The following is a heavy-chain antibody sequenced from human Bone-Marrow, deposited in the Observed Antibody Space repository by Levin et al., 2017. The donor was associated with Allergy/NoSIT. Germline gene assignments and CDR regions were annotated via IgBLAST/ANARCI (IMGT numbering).Heavy chain of an antibody. V-gene: IGHV3-49*04. Sequence: GGSLRLSCTASGFTFGDYAMSWVRQAPGKGLEWVGFIRSKAYGGTTEYAASVKGRFTISRDDSKSIAYLQMNSLKTEDTAVYYCTQTPHSSGWFPFDYWGQGTLVTVSS. CDR1: GFTFGDYA. J-gene: IGHJ4*02. CDR3: TQTPHSSGWFPFDY. D-gene: IGHD6-19*01. CDR2: IRSKAYGGTT.